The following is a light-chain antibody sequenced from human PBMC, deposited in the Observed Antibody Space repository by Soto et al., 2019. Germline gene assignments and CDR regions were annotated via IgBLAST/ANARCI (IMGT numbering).Light chain of an antibody. CDR2: EVS. V-gene: IGLV2-14*01. J-gene: IGLJ3*02. Sequence: QSALTQPASVSGSPGQSITISCTGTSSDVGGYNYVSWYQRHPGKAPKLMISEVSNRPSGVSDRFSGSKSGNTASLTISGLQAEDEADYYCSSYTSSSTLVFGGGTKVTVL. CDR3: SSYTSSSTLV. CDR1: SSDVGGYNY.